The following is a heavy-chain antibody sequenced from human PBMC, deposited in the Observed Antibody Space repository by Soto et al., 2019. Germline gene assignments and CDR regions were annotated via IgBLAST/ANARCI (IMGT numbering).Heavy chain of an antibody. V-gene: IGHV1-69*02. J-gene: IGHJ4*02. D-gene: IGHD3-10*01. CDR3: ARFSTAYYYGSGRFDY. CDR2: IIPILGIA. CDR1: GGTFSSYT. Sequence: QVQLVQSGAEVKKPGSSVKVSCKASGGTFSSYTISWVRQAPGQGLEWMGRIIPILGIANYAQKFQSRVTIPADKSTSTAYMELSSLRSEDTAVYYCARFSTAYYYGSGRFDYWGQRTLVTVSS.